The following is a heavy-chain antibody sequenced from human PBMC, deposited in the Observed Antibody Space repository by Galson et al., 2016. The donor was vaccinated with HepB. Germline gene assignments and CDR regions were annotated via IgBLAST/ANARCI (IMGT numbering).Heavy chain of an antibody. CDR3: ARGGYNTYNYNY. CDR2: VYASGAGT. V-gene: IGHV1-46*01. CDR1: GYTFTNYN. D-gene: IGHD5-24*01. Sequence: SVKVSCKASGYTFTNYNIHWVRQAPGQGLEWTGLVYASGAGTDYAQKFRGRVTMTRDTSTSTAYMELSSLTSDDTAVYYCARGGYNTYNYNYWGQGTLVTVSS. J-gene: IGHJ4*02.